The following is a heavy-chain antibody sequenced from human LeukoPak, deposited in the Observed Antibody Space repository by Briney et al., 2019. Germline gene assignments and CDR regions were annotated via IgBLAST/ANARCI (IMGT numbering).Heavy chain of an antibody. CDR3: ATIKRGNIFGYFDF. D-gene: IGHD5-18*01. J-gene: IGHJ4*02. Sequence: SETLSLTCTVSGGSFSSHHWSWIRQSPGRGLEWIGYMFDSVGTNDNPSLKSRISLSADTSKNQFSLRLRSVTAADTAVYYCATIKRGNIFGYFDFWGQGILVTVAS. CDR1: GGSFSSHH. CDR2: MFDSVGT. V-gene: IGHV4-59*11.